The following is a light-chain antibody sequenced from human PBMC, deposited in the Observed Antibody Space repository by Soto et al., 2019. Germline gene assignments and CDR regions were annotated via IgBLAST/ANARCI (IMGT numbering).Light chain of an antibody. CDR3: SSYTSSSTLWL. CDR1: SSDVGGYSY. CDR2: DVS. Sequence: QSVLTQPASVSGSPGQSITISCTGTSSDVGGYSYVSWYQQHPGKAPKLMIYDVSNRPSGVSNRFSGSKSGNTASLTISGLQAEDEADYYCSSYTSSSTLWLLGTGTKVTVL. V-gene: IGLV2-14*01. J-gene: IGLJ1*01.